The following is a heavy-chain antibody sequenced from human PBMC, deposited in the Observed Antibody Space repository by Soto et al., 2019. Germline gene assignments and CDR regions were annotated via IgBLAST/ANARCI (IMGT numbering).Heavy chain of an antibody. D-gene: IGHD6-19*01. CDR1: GFTLSSYW. J-gene: IGHJ4*02. CDR3: MRAGSTGWHCDS. CDR2: TRQDGGQS. V-gene: IGHV3-7*01. Sequence: EVQLVESGGGLVQPGGSLRLSCEASGFTLSSYWMSWIRQAPGKGLEWVANTRQDGGQSYLVDSVQGRFTISRDNAKNSVYLPMNSLRSEDTAVYYCMRAGSTGWHCDSWGQGPLVTVSS.